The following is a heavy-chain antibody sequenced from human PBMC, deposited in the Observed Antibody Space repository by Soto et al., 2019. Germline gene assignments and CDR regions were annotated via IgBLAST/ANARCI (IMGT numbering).Heavy chain of an antibody. CDR2: INSDGSIT. V-gene: IGHV3-74*01. D-gene: IGHD1-26*01. Sequence: EVQLVESGGGLILPGGSLRLSCAASGFTFNTHWMHWDRQAPGKGLVWVSRINSDGSITDYADSVKGRFSISRDNPRNTLYLQMNSPSPEETAVYYCARAMTSVGAAAKGDCWGQGTLVTVSS. CDR3: ARAMTSVGAAAKGDC. CDR1: GFTFNTHW. J-gene: IGHJ4*02.